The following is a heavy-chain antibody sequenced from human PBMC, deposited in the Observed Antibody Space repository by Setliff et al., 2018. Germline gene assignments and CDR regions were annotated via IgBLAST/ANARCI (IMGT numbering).Heavy chain of an antibody. CDR1: GFTFSSYS. V-gene: IGHV3-48*04. Sequence: GGSLRLSCAASGFTFSSYSMNWVRQAPGKGLEWVSSISSSGSTIYYADSVKGRFTISRDNAKKSLYLQMNSLRAEDTAVYYCARDRRPFNWGGNDAFDIWGQGTMVTVSS. CDR2: ISSSGSTI. CDR3: ARDRRPFNWGGNDAFDI. J-gene: IGHJ3*02. D-gene: IGHD7-27*01.